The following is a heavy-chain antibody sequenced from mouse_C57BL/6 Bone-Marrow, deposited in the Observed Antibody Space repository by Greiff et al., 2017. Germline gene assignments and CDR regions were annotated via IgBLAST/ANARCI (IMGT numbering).Heavy chain of an antibody. D-gene: IGHD1-1*01. CDR1: GYTFTSYD. CDR3: ARLEFDGSSGDWYFDV. Sequence: VKLMESGPELVKPGASVKLSCKASGYTFTSYDINWVKQRPGQGLEWIGWIYPRDGSTKYNEKFKGKATLTVDTSSSTAYMGLHSLTSEASAVYFCARLEFDGSSGDWYFDVWGTGTTVTVSS. CDR2: IYPRDGST. V-gene: IGHV1-85*01. J-gene: IGHJ1*03.